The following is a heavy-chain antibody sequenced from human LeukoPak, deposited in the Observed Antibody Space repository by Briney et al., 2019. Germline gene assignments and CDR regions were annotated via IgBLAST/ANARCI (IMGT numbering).Heavy chain of an antibody. CDR1: GYTFTSYY. V-gene: IGHV1-46*01. CDR2: INPSGGST. J-gene: IGHJ6*03. Sequence: ASVKVSCKASGYTFTSYYMHWVRQAPGQGLEWMGIINPSGGSTNYAQKFQGRVTMTRDRSTSTVYMELSSLRSEDTAVYYCAKETGSGCDYGFVRPFSAYYYYMDVWGKGTTVTVSS. D-gene: IGHD3-22*01. CDR3: AKETGSGCDYGFVRPFSAYYYYMDV.